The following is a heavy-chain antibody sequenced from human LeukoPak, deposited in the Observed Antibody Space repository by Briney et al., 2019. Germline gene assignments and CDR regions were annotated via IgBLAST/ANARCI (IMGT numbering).Heavy chain of an antibody. D-gene: IGHD3-22*01. CDR3: ARGAYDSSGYYVVFDY. CDR1: GFTFDDYA. V-gene: IGHV3-9*01. J-gene: IGHJ4*02. Sequence: GGSLRLYCAASGFTFDDYAMHWVRQAPGKGLEWVSGISWNSGDIAYADSVKGLTISRDNAKNSLYLQMNSLRAEDTALYYCARGAYDSSGYYVVFDYWGQGTLVTVSS. CDR2: ISWNSGDI.